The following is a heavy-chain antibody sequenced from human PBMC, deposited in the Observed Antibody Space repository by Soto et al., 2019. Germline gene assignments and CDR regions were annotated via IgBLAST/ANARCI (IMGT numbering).Heavy chain of an antibody. J-gene: IGHJ6*02. CDR1: GGSISSSSYY. Sequence: SETLSLTCTVSGGSISSSSYYWGWIRQPPGKGLEWIGSIYYSGSTYYNPSLKSRVTISVDTSKNQFSLKLSSVTAADTAVYYCARHCRMVRAAINENCMDAWGQGTTVTGS. CDR3: ARHCRMVRAAINENCMDA. CDR2: IYYSGST. D-gene: IGHD3-10*01. V-gene: IGHV4-39*01.